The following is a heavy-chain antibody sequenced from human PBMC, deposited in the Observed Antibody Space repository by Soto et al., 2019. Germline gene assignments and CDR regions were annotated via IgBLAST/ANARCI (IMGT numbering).Heavy chain of an antibody. J-gene: IGHJ5*02. D-gene: IGHD1-1*01. CDR1: GGTFSSYT. CDR3: ARDYPATSPNWFDP. V-gene: IGHV1-69*08. Sequence: QVQLVQSGAEVKKPGSSVKVSCKASGGTFSSYTISWVRQAPGQGLEGMGRIIPILGIANYAQKFQGRVTMTADKSTSTAYMELSSLRSEDTAVYYCARDYPATSPNWFDPWGQGTLVTVSS. CDR2: IIPILGIA.